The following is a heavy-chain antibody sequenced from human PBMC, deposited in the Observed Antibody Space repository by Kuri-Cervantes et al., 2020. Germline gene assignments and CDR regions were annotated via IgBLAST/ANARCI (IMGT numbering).Heavy chain of an antibody. Sequence: GSLRLSCAASGFTFSSDSMNWVRQAPGKGLEWIGEVYHSGSAHYDPSVKSRVTISLDKSQNLFSLEVTSVTAADTALYYCACLNVLRPRGMYYYYYKDVWGKGTTVTVSS. D-gene: IGHD3-16*01. J-gene: IGHJ6*03. V-gene: IGHV4-4*02. CDR2: VYHSGSA. CDR1: GFTFSSDSM. CDR3: ACLNVLRPRGMYYYYYKDV.